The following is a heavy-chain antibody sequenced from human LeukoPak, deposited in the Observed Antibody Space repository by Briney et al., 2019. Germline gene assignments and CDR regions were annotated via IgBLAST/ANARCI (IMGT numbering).Heavy chain of an antibody. J-gene: IGHJ4*02. CDR1: GFSFSDRY. CDR3: ATIETYYYETSGYFFDY. CDR2: ISHSSGTM. D-gene: IGHD3-22*01. Sequence: AGGPLRLSCTAAGFSFSDRYMTWIRQAPGKGLEWIAYISHSSGTMYYADSVKGRFTISRDNARNSLYLQMNSLRAEDTAVYYCATIETYYYETSGYFFDYWGRGTLVTVSS. V-gene: IGHV3-11*01.